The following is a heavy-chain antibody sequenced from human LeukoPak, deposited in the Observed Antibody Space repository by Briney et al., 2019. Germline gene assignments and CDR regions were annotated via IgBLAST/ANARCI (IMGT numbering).Heavy chain of an antibody. D-gene: IGHD6-6*01. Sequence: GGSLRLSCAASGFTFSSYGTHWVRQAPGKGLEWVAFIRYDGSNKYYADSVKGRFTISRDNSKNTPYLQMNSLRAEDTAVYYCAKDLGYSSSYNITLLDYWGQGTLVTVSS. J-gene: IGHJ4*02. V-gene: IGHV3-30*02. CDR2: IRYDGSNK. CDR1: GFTFSSYG. CDR3: AKDLGYSSSYNITLLDY.